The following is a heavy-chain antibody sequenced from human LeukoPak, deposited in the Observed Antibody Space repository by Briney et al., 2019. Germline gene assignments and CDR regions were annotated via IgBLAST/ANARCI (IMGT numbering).Heavy chain of an antibody. Sequence: HPGGSLRLSCAASGFTFSSYAMSWVRQAPGKGLEWVSAISGSGGSTYYADSVKGRFTISRDNSKNTLYLQMNSLRAEDTAVYYCAKTDRKYYDILTGRRYYFDYWGQGTLVTVSS. V-gene: IGHV3-23*01. D-gene: IGHD3-9*01. CDR2: ISGSGGST. CDR1: GFTFSSYA. J-gene: IGHJ4*02. CDR3: AKTDRKYYDILTGRRYYFDY.